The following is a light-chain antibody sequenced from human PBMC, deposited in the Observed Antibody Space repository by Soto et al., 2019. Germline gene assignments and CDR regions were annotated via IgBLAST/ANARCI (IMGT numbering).Light chain of an antibody. J-gene: IGLJ3*02. V-gene: IGLV1-40*01. CDR3: QSFDSSLSGWL. CDR1: SSNIGAGYD. Sequence: QSVLTQPPSVSGAPGQRVTISCTGSSSNIGAGYDVHWYQQLPGTAPKLLISGDTNRPSGVPDRFSGSKSGTSASLAITGLRAEDEADYYCQSFDSSLSGWLFGGGTPLTVL. CDR2: GDT.